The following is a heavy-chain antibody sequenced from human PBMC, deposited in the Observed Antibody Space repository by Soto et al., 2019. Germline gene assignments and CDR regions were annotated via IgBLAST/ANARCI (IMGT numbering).Heavy chain of an antibody. Sequence: PGGSLRLSCAASGLTVSSYYMSWVRQAPGKGLEWVSVIYTGGGTYYTDSVKGRFTISRDISRNTLNLQMDSLRAEDTAVYYCARGSHTGHDWDYWGQGTLVTVSS. D-gene: IGHD5-12*01. V-gene: IGHV3-53*01. CDR3: ARGSHTGHDWDY. J-gene: IGHJ4*02. CDR1: GLTVSSYY. CDR2: IYTGGGT.